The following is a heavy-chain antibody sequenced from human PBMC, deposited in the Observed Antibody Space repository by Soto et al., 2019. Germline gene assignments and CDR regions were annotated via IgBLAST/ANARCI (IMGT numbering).Heavy chain of an antibody. CDR2: IYYSGST. D-gene: IGHD3-10*01. J-gene: IGHJ4*02. V-gene: IGHV4-39*01. CDR1: GGSISSSSYY. CDR3: ARITYSYGSGSYSPPDY. Sequence: QLQLQESGPGLVKPSETLSLTCTVSGGSISSSSYYWGWIRQPPGKGLEWIGSIYYSGSTYYNPSLKSRATLSVHTSKNQFSLKLSSVTAADTAVYYCARITYSYGSGSYSPPDYWGQGTLVTVSS.